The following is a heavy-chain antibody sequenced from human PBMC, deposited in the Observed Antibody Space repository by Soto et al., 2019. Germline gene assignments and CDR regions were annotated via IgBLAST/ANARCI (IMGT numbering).Heavy chain of an antibody. J-gene: IGHJ6*02. V-gene: IGHV1-69*06. D-gene: IGHD6-19*01. CDR2: IIPIFGTA. Sequence: GASVKVSCKASGGTFISYAISWVRQAPGQGLEWMGGIIPIFGTANYAQKFQGRVTITADKSTSTAYMELSSLRSEDTAVYYCARASRRVAGLVRVAYYYGMDVWGQGTTVTVSS. CDR3: ARASRRVAGLVRVAYYYGMDV. CDR1: GGTFISYA.